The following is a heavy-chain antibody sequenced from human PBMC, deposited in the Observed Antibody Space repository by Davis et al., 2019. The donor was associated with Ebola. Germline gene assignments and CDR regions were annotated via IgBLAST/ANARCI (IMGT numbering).Heavy chain of an antibody. V-gene: IGHV1-18*01. D-gene: IGHD2-2*02. J-gene: IGHJ4*02. Sequence: ASVKVSCKASGYTLGSFGISWVRQAPGQGLEWMGWISGYKATTNYARRFQGRVTMTTDTSTNTAYMELRSLRSDDTAVYYCAKRGAIWGIRWHEDDYWGQGTLVTVSS. CDR3: AKRGAIWGIRWHEDDY. CDR2: ISGYKATT. CDR1: GYTLGSFG.